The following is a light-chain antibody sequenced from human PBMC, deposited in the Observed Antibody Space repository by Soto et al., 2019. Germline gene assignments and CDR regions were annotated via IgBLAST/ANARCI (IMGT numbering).Light chain of an antibody. CDR3: QPYGSSPYT. J-gene: IGKJ2*01. V-gene: IGKV3-20*01. Sequence: EIVLTQSPGTLSLSPGERATLSCRASQSVSNSYLAWYQQKPGQAPRLLIYGASSRATGIPDRFSGSGSGTDFTLTISRLEPEDVAVYYCQPYGSSPYTLGQGTKLEIK. CDR2: GAS. CDR1: QSVSNSY.